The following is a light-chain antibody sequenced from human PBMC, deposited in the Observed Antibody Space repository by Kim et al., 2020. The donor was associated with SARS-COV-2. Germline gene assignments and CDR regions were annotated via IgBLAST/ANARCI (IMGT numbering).Light chain of an antibody. CDR2: GAS. CDR1: QSISSN. J-gene: IGKJ1*01. V-gene: IGKV3-15*01. Sequence: VAPEGRVTLSCKARQSISSNLAGYRQKPGQPPRLLVYGASTRATDIPSRFSGSGSGTDFTLTITGLQSEDFAVYYCQQYDNLPRTFGRGTKVDIK. CDR3: QQYDNLPRT.